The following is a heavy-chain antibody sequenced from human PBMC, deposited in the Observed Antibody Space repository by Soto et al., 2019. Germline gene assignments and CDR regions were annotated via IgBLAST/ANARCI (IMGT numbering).Heavy chain of an antibody. CDR2: ISSSSGTI. J-gene: IGHJ4*02. D-gene: IGHD4-4*01. CDR3: ASLEDYCIYQFDY. Sequence: EVQLVESGGGLVQPGGSLRLSCAASGFTFSSYSMNWVRQAPGNGLEWVSYISSSSGTIYYADSVKGLFTISRDNATKSLHLHMNSLRAEHTAVYYCASLEDYCIYQFDYWGLVTLVTVSS. V-gene: IGHV3-48*01. CDR1: GFTFSSYS.